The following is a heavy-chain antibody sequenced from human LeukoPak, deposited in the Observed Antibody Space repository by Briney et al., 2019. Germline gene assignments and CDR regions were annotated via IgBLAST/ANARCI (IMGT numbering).Heavy chain of an antibody. V-gene: IGHV3-7*01. CDR3: ARGGYDSSGYYRVCDY. J-gene: IGHJ4*02. D-gene: IGHD3-22*01. Sequence: GGSLRLSCAASGFTFSSYWMSWVRQAPGKGLEWVANIKQDGSEKYYVDSVKGRFTISRDNAKNSLYLQMNSLRAEDTAVYYCARGGYDSSGYYRVCDYWGQGTLVTVSS. CDR2: IKQDGSEK. CDR1: GFTFSSYW.